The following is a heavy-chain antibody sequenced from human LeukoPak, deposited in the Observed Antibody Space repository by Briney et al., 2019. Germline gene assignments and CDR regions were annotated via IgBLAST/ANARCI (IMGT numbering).Heavy chain of an antibody. D-gene: IGHD4-17*01. CDR2: ISCSGGST. Sequence: GGSLRLSCAASGFTFSTYWMHWVRQAPGKGLEWVSGISCSGGSTHYADSVKGRFTISRDNSKNTLYLQMSSLRAEDTAVYYCAKDSAVTPFYFEYWGQGTLVAVSS. CDR1: GFTFSTYW. V-gene: IGHV3-23*01. J-gene: IGHJ4*02. CDR3: AKDSAVTPFYFEY.